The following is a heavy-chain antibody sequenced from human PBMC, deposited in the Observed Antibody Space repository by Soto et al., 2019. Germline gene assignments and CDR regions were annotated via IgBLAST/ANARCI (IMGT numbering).Heavy chain of an antibody. CDR2: IYHSGST. V-gene: IGHV4-4*02. D-gene: IGHD3-22*01. J-gene: IGHJ3*02. CDR1: GGSISSSYW. CDR3: TRRRITMIVVVYDAFEI. Sequence: QVQLQESGPGLVKPSGTLSLTCAVSGGSISSSYWWSWVRQPPGKGLEWIGEIYHSGSTNYNPSLKSRVTISVDKSKNQFSRKLSSVTAADTAVYYCTRRRITMIVVVYDAFEIWGQGTTVTVSS.